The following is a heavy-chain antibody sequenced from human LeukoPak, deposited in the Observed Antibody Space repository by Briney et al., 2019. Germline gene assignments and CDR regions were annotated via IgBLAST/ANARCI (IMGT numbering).Heavy chain of an antibody. CDR1: GFTFDDYA. D-gene: IGHD5/OR15-5a*01. CDR3: ASLPTAASYMGV. Sequence: PGGSLRLSCAASGFTFDDYAMHWVRQAPGKGLEWVSGISWNSGSIGYADSVKGRFTISRDNAKNSLYLQMDSLRAEDTAVYYCASLPTAASYMGVWGKGTTVTVSS. V-gene: IGHV3-9*01. CDR2: ISWNSGSI. J-gene: IGHJ6*03.